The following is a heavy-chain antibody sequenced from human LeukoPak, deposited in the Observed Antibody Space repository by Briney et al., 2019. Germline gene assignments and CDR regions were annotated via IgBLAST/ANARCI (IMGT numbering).Heavy chain of an antibody. CDR1: GFTFSSYW. J-gene: IGHJ6*03. V-gene: IGHV3-7*01. Sequence: PGGPLRLSCAASGFTFSSYWMSWVRQAPGKGLEWVANIKQDGSEKYYVDSVKGRFTISRDNAKNSLYLQMNSLRAEDTAVYYCARVEQLVRYYYYYYYMDVWGKGTTVTVSS. CDR3: ARVEQLVRYYYYYYYMDV. CDR2: IKQDGSEK. D-gene: IGHD6-13*01.